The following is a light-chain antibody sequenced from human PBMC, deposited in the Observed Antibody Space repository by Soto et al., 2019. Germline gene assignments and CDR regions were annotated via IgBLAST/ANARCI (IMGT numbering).Light chain of an antibody. J-gene: IGLJ2*01. CDR1: SGRYTYI. CDR2: LDSDGRH. CDR3: QTWGTGIHEI. Sequence: QLVLTQSPSASASLGASVKLTCTLSSGRYTYIIAWHQQQPGRGPRYLLSLDSDGRHNKGAGIPDRFSGSSSGAERYLTISSPQSEDEADYYCQTWGTGIHEIFGGGTKLTVL. V-gene: IGLV4-69*01.